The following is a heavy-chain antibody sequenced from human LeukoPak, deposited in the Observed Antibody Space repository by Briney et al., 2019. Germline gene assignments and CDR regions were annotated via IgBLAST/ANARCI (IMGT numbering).Heavy chain of an antibody. D-gene: IGHD1-26*01. J-gene: IGHJ4*02. Sequence: GGSLRLSCAASGFTFSSYWMSWVRQAPGKGLEWVANTKQDGSEKYYMDSLKGRFTISRDNAKNSLYLQMNSLRAEDTAVYYCAREAGGSYYFDYWGQGTLVTVSS. V-gene: IGHV3-7*01. CDR1: GFTFSSYW. CDR3: AREAGGSYYFDY. CDR2: TKQDGSEK.